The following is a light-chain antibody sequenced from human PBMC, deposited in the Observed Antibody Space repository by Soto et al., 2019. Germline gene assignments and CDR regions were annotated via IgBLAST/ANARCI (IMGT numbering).Light chain of an antibody. CDR3: CSYATSSPL. CDR1: SSHVGSYKF. V-gene: IGLV2-23*01. CDR2: EGS. J-gene: IGLJ2*01. Sequence: QSALTQPASVSGSPGQSITISCTGTSSHVGSYKFVSWYQQHPDKAPKLMIYEGSKRPSGVSNRFSGSWSANTASLTISGLQAEDEADYYCCSYATSSPLFGGGTKLTVL.